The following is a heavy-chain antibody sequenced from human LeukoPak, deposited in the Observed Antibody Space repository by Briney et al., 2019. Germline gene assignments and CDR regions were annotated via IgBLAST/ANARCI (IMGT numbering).Heavy chain of an antibody. J-gene: IGHJ4*02. CDR3: ARLLDYYDSSGYQVRYFDY. CDR2: IYYSGST. D-gene: IGHD3-22*01. V-gene: IGHV4-59*01. CDR1: GGSISSYY. Sequence: SETLSLTCTVSGGSISSYYWSWIRQPPGKGLEWIGYIYYSGSTNYNPSLKSRVTISVDTSKNQFSLKLSSVTAADTAVYFCARLLDYYDSSGYQVRYFDYWGQGTLVTVSS.